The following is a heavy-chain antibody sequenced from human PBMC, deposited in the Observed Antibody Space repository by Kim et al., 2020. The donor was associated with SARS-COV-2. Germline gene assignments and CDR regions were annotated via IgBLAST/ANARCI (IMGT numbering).Heavy chain of an antibody. J-gene: IGHJ4*02. CDR2: DGSRR. Sequence: DGSRRHYADSLKGRFTISGDNAKNSLFLQMSALTVADTGLYYCARGRELWGQGTLVTVSS. CDR3: ARGREL. V-gene: IGHV3-7*01.